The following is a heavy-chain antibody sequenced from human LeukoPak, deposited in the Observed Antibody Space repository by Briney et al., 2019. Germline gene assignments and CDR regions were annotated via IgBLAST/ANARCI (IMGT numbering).Heavy chain of an antibody. CDR1: GGSFSGYY. D-gene: IGHD6-19*01. CDR3: ARGPRPGGWPRTIYFQH. Sequence: SETLSLTCAVYGGSFSGYYWSWIRQPPGKGLEWIGEINHSGSTNYNPSLKSRVTISVDTSKNQFSLKLSSVTAADTAVYYCARGPRPGGWPRTIYFQHWGQGTLVTVSS. CDR2: INHSGST. J-gene: IGHJ1*01. V-gene: IGHV4-34*01.